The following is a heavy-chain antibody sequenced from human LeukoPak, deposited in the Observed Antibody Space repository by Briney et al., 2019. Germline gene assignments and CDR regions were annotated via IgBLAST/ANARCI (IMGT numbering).Heavy chain of an antibody. CDR3: ARVGDGLNDAFDV. Sequence: ASVKVSCQASGYTFTGYYMQWVRQAPGQGLEWMGRINPNTGGKNSAQKFQGRVTMTRETSITTAYMELSRLRSDDTAVYYCARVGDGLNDAFDVWGQGTSVTVSS. J-gene: IGHJ3*01. CDR1: GYTFTGYY. CDR2: INPNTGGK. D-gene: IGHD5-24*01. V-gene: IGHV1-2*06.